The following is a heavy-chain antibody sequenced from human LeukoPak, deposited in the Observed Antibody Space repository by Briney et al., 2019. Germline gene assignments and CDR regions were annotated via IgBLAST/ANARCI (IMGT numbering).Heavy chain of an antibody. V-gene: IGHV4-59*01. CDR3: ARAYYYGSGTLDI. CDR2: IYYTGST. J-gene: IGHJ3*02. Sequence: SETLSLTCTVSGGSISPYYWSWIRQPPGKGLEWIGYIYYTGSTYCNPSLKSRVTISVDTSKNQFSLKLSSVTAADTAVYYCARAYYYGSGTLDIWGQGTMVTVSS. CDR1: GGSISPYY. D-gene: IGHD3-10*01.